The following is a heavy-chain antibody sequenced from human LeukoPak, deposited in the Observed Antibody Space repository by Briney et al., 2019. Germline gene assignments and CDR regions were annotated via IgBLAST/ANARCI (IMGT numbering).Heavy chain of an antibody. Sequence: GSLRLSCAASGFTFSSYGMNWVRQAPGKGLEWVSYISSSGSTIYYADSVEGRFTISRDNAKNSLYLQMNSLRAEDTAVYYCARGRITMVRGRRAVRAFDIWGQGTMVTVSS. CDR3: ARGRITMVRGRRAVRAFDI. J-gene: IGHJ3*02. CDR1: GFTFSSYG. CDR2: ISSSGSTI. V-gene: IGHV3-48*04. D-gene: IGHD3-10*01.